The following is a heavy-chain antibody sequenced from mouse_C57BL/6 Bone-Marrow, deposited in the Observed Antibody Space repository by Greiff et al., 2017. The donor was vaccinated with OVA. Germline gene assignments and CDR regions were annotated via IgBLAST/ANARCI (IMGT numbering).Heavy chain of an antibody. CDR1: GYTFTSYD. D-gene: IGHD1-1*01. Sequence: VQLVESGPELVKPGASVKLSCKASGYTFTSYDINWVKQRPGQGLAWIGWIYPRDGSTKYNEKFKGKATLTVDTSSSTAYMELHSLTSEDSAVYFCARSIPLRYPDAIDYWGQGTSVTVSS. V-gene: IGHV1-85*01. J-gene: IGHJ4*01. CDR3: ARSIPLRYPDAIDY. CDR2: IYPRDGST.